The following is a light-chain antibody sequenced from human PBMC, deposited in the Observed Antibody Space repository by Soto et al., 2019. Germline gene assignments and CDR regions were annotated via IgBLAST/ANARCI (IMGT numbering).Light chain of an antibody. CDR3: LHDYEFPFT. V-gene: IGKV1-6*01. J-gene: IGKJ3*01. CDR2: SAS. Sequence: IQMTESPSSLSASVGDRVTITCRASQGISNYVAWYQQKPGKAPKLLSYSASSLPSGVPSRFSGSGSGTDFTLPISSLQPEDFATYFCLHDYEFPFTFGPGAKVDIK. CDR1: QGISNY.